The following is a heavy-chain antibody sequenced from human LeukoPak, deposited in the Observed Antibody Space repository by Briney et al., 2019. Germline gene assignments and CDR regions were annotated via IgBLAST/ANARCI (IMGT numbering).Heavy chain of an antibody. CDR2: ISWNSGSI. CDR3: AKDRCSGGSCYVDY. J-gene: IGHJ4*02. D-gene: IGHD2-15*01. Sequence: PGGSLRLSCTVSGFTVSSNSMSWVRQAPGKGLEWVSGISWNSGSIGYADSVKGRFTISRDNAENSLYLQMNSLRAEDMALYYCAKDRCSGGSCYVDYWGQGTLVTVSS. CDR1: GFTVSSNS. V-gene: IGHV3-9*03.